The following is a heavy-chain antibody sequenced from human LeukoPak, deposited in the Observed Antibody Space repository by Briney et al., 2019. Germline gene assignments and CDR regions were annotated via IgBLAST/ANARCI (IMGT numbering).Heavy chain of an antibody. D-gene: IGHD4-17*01. J-gene: IGHJ3*02. CDR3: ARDRNYGDSTYDAFDI. CDR2: IYYSIST. V-gene: IGHV4-30-4*01. Sequence: SQPLSFPCTVSGDSFSSGDYYWSCIRQPPGKSLEWIGYIYYSISTYYNPSHKSRVTVSVDTSKNQFSLKVSSVTAADTAVYYCARDRNYGDSTYDAFDIWGQGTMVTVSS. CDR1: GDSFSSGDYY.